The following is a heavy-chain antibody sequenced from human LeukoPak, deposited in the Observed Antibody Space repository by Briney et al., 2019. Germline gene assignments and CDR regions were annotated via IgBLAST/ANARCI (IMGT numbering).Heavy chain of an antibody. J-gene: IGHJ4*02. CDR1: GFTFHTYG. V-gene: IGHV3-21*06. Sequence: GESLRLSCAASGFTFHTYGMNWVRQAPGKGLEWLSYIGPGPSHTYYADSVRGRFVISRDDAKSSLFLQMSSLRAEDTAVYYCARDYVTMAPDYGGLGTLVTVSS. D-gene: IGHD3-3*01. CDR3: ARDYVTMAPDY. CDR2: IGPGPSHT.